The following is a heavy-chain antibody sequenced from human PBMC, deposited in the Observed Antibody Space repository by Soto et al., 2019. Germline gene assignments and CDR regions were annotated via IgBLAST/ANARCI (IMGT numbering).Heavy chain of an antibody. CDR1: GFTFSSYT. CDR2: ISGSGGST. CDR3: ARVPLPHTSHCYSDY. Sequence: EVQLLESGGGLVQPGGSLRLSCAASGFTFSSYTMSWARQAPGNGLEWVSTISGSGGSTWYADSVKGRFTISRDNSKNSLYLQMNSLRAEDTAVYYCARVPLPHTSHCYSDYWGQGTLVTVSS. D-gene: IGHD2-21*02. J-gene: IGHJ4*02. V-gene: IGHV3-23*01.